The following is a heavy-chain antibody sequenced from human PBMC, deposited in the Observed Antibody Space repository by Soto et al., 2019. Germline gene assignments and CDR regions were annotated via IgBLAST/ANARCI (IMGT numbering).Heavy chain of an antibody. CDR3: ARGMVVTASPRIREYIWFDI. J-gene: IGHJ5*02. V-gene: IGHV3-33*01. D-gene: IGHD2-21*02. CDR1: GFTFSSYG. CDR2: IWYGGSNK. Sequence: QVQLVESGGGVVQPGRSLRLSCAASGFTFSSYGMHWVRQAPGKGLEWVAVIWYGGSNKYYADSVKGRFTISRDNCKNTLYLQMYSLTAEDTAVYYCARGMVVTASPRIREYIWFDIWGQGTLVTVSS.